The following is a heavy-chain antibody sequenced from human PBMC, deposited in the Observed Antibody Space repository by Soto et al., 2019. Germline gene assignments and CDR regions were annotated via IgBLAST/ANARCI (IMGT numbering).Heavy chain of an antibody. CDR1: GFTFSSYW. CDR2: INSDGSST. Sequence: GGSLRLSCAASGFTFSSYWMHWVRQAPGKGLVWVSRINSDGSSTSYADSVKGRFTISRDNAKNTLYLQMNSLRAEDTAVYYCARDRDIVVVPAAMGYYYYGMDVWGQGTTVTVSS. V-gene: IGHV3-74*01. J-gene: IGHJ6*02. CDR3: ARDRDIVVVPAAMGYYYYGMDV. D-gene: IGHD2-2*01.